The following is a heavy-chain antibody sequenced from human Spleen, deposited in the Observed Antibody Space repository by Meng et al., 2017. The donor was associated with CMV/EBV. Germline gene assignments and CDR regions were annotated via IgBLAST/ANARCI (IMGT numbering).Heavy chain of an antibody. CDR2: ISGSGGAT. J-gene: IGHJ5*02. V-gene: IGHV3-23*01. CDR3: ARIPYCSGGSCHFDP. Sequence: GESLKISCAASGFRFSNYAMSWIRQTPEKGLEWVSHISGSGGATYYADSVKGRFTISRDNSKNTLYLQMNSLRAEDTAVYYCARIPYCSGGSCHFDPWGQGTLVTVSS. CDR1: GFRFSNYA. D-gene: IGHD2-15*01.